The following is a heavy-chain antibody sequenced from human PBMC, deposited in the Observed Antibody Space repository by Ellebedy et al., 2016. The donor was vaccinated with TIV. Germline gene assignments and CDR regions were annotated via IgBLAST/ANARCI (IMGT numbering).Heavy chain of an antibody. Sequence: GESLKISXAASGFTVSSSYMSWVRQAPGKGLEWVSVIYSGGSTYYADSVKGRFTISRDNSKNTMYLQMNSLRAEDTAVYYCARVWGADEGLDIWGQGTMVTVSS. CDR2: IYSGGST. J-gene: IGHJ3*02. CDR1: GFTVSSSY. V-gene: IGHV3-53*01. CDR3: ARVWGADEGLDI. D-gene: IGHD3-16*01.